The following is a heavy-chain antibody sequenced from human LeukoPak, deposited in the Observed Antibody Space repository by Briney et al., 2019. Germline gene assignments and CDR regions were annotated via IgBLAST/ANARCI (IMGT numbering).Heavy chain of an antibody. Sequence: SETLSLTCTVSSGSISSYYWSWIRQPPGKGLEWIGYIYYSGSTNYNPSLKSRVTISVDTSKNQFSLKLSSVTAADTAVYYCARSGSFSWFDPWGQGTLVTVSS. V-gene: IGHV4-59*01. CDR3: ARSGSFSWFDP. CDR1: SGSISSYY. D-gene: IGHD3-10*01. J-gene: IGHJ5*02. CDR2: IYYSGST.